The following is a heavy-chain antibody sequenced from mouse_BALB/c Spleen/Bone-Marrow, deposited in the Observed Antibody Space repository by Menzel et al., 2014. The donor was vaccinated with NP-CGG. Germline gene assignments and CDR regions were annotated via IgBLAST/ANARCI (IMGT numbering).Heavy chain of an antibody. CDR2: IRDGGTYT. CDR1: GFTFSDYY. V-gene: IGHV5-4*02. J-gene: IGHJ3*01. Sequence: EVQGVESGGGLVKPGGSLKLSCAASGFTFSDYYMYWVRQTPEKRLEWVATIRDGGTYTYCPDSVKGRFTISRDNAKNNVYLQRSNLKPEDTDMYSCARDGDYRYAWFAYWGQGTLVTVSA. D-gene: IGHD2-14*01. CDR3: ARDGDYRYAWFAY.